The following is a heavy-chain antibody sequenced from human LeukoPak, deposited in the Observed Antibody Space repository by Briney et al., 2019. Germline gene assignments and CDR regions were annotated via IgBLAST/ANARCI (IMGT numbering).Heavy chain of an antibody. CDR1: GGTFSSYA. D-gene: IGHD1-26*01. CDR3: ARVWYSGSYGGFGY. V-gene: IGHV1-69*13. J-gene: IGHJ4*02. CDR2: IIPIFGTA. Sequence: SVKVSCKASGGTFSSYAISWVRQAPGQGLEWMGGIIPIFGTANYAQKFQGRVTITADESTSTAYMELSSLRSEDTAVYYCARVWYSGSYGGFGYWGQGTLVTVSS.